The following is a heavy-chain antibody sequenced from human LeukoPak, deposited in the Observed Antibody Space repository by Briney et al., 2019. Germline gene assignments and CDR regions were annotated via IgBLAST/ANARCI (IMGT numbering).Heavy chain of an antibody. V-gene: IGHV3-53*01. CDR3: AKNWGDD. CDR1: GFSVSTND. Sequence: GGSLRLSCAVSGFSVSTNDMSWVRQAPGKGLEWISVIYSGERTYYPDSVKDRFTIFRDNSKNTLYLQMNNLRPEDTAIYYCAKNWGDDWGQGNLVTVSS. CDR2: IYSGERT. J-gene: IGHJ4*02. D-gene: IGHD3-16*01.